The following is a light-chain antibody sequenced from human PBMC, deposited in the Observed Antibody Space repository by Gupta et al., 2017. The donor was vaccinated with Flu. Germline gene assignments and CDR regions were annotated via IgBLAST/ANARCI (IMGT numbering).Light chain of an antibody. V-gene: IGKV4-1*01. CDR1: QTILFISNNKDC. CDR2: WAS. Sequence: DIVMTQSPDSLAVSLGEKATIKCRSSQTILFISNNKDCLAWYQQKPGQPPKLLISWASTRQAGVPDRFRGSGSGTDFTLTISRLQAEDAAIYYCQQYSRSPRTFGHGTKVEV. CDR3: QQYSRSPRT. J-gene: IGKJ1*01.